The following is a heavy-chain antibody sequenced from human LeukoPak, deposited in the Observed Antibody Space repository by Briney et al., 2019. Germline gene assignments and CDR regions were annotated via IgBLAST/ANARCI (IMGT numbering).Heavy chain of an antibody. J-gene: IGHJ5*02. D-gene: IGHD3-16*01. CDR2: IYSTGST. CDR3: ARDFWVAPTSAHFFDP. Sequence: SETLSLTCTVSGGSLNNYYWNWVRQSPGIGLQWIGYIYSTGSTNYNPSLKSRVSMSVDTSKNQFSLQLSSLTAADTAVYYCARDFWVAPTSAHFFDPWGRGTLVTVS. V-gene: IGHV4-59*01. CDR1: GGSLNNYY.